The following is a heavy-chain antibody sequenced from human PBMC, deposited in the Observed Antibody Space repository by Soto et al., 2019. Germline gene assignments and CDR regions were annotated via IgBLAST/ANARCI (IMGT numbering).Heavy chain of an antibody. Sequence: QVQLVESGGGLVKPGGSLSLSCAASGFTFSDYYMSWIRQAPGKGLEWVSYISSSSSYTNYADSVKGRFTISRDNAKNSLYMQMNSLRAEDTAVYYCARDEKYGGDYVSGVDYWGQGTLVTVSS. CDR2: ISSSSSYT. CDR3: ARDEKYGGDYVSGVDY. CDR1: GFTFSDYY. D-gene: IGHD4-17*01. J-gene: IGHJ4*02. V-gene: IGHV3-11*06.